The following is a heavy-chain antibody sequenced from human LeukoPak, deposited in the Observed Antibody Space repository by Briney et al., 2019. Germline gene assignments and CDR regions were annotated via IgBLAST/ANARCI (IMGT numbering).Heavy chain of an antibody. CDR1: GYTLTELS. Sequence: ASVKVSCKVSGYTLTELSMHWVRQAPGKGLEWMGGFDPEDGETIYAQKFQGRVTMTEDTSTDTAYMELSSLRSEDTAVYYCARSARQGLWLRLHYFDYWGQGTLVTVSS. D-gene: IGHD5-12*01. CDR3: ARSARQGLWLRLHYFDY. V-gene: IGHV1-24*01. J-gene: IGHJ4*02. CDR2: FDPEDGET.